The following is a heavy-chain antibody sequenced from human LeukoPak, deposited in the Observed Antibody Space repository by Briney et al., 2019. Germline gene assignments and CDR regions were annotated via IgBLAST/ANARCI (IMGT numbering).Heavy chain of an antibody. D-gene: IGHD3-3*01. CDR1: GYTFTGYY. V-gene: IGHV1-2*02. J-gene: IGHJ4*02. Sequence: ASVKVSCKASGYTFTGYYMHWVRQAPGQGLEWMGWINPNSGGTNYAQKFQGRVTMTRDTSISTAYMELSRLRSDDAAVYYCARGNYDFWSGYPFDYWGQGTLVTVSS. CDR2: INPNSGGT. CDR3: ARGNYDFWSGYPFDY.